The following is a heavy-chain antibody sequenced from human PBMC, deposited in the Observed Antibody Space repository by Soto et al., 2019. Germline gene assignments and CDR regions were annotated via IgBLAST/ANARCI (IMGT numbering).Heavy chain of an antibody. CDR3: AREEAMIVVPTGGIDYSFTS. CDR2: IYCSGGT. D-gene: IGHD3-22*01. CDR1: GASISSGDHF. V-gene: IGHV4-30-4*01. Sequence: QVQLQESGPGQVKPSQTLSLTCTVSGASISSGDHFWTWLRQPPGKGLEWIGYIYCSGGTYYNPSLKSRVAISVDTSKNQFPLTLTSVTAADTAVYYCAREEAMIVVPTGGIDYSFTSWGQRTLVTVSS. J-gene: IGHJ4*02.